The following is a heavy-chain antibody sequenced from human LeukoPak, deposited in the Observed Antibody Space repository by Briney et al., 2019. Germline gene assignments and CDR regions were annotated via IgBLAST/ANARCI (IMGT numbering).Heavy chain of an antibody. J-gene: IGHJ4*02. CDR2: IIPILGIA. CDR3: ARGGVVPARSGIDY. D-gene: IGHD2-2*01. Sequence: GASVKVSCKASGYTFTGYYMHWVRQAPGQGLEWMGRIIPILGIANYAQKFQGRVTITADKSTSTAYMELSSLRSEDTAVYYCARGGVVPARSGIDYWGQGTLVTVSS. CDR1: GYTFTGYY. V-gene: IGHV1-69*04.